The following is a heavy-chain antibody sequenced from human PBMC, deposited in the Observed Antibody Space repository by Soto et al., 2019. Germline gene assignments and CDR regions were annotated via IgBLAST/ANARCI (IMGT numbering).Heavy chain of an antibody. V-gene: IGHV3-53*01. D-gene: IGHD5-18*01. CDR3: ARDRAGYSAGGAYGMDV. Sequence: GGSLRLSCAASGFTVSSNYVSWVRQAPGKGLEWVSVIYSGGSTYYADSVKGRFTISRDNSKNTLYLQMNSLRAEDTAVYYCARDRAGYSAGGAYGMDVWGQGTTVTVSS. CDR2: IYSGGST. CDR1: GFTVSSNY. J-gene: IGHJ6*02.